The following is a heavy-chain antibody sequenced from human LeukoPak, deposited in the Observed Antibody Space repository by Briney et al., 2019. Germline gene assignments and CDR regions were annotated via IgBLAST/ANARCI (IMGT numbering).Heavy chain of an antibody. V-gene: IGHV3-20*04. CDR3: AKDDNWLQFES. CDR2: INWNGATT. J-gene: IGHJ5*01. CDR1: GFTFDDYG. D-gene: IGHD5-24*01. Sequence: PGGSLRLSCAASGFTFDDYGMSWVRHAPGEGLEWVSGINWNGATTYYADSVKGRFTISRDNSRNTLYLQMNSLRAEDTAVYYCAKDDNWLQFESWGQGTLVTVSS.